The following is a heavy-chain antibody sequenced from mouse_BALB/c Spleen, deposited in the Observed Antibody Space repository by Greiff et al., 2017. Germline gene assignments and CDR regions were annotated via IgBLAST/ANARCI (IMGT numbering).Heavy chain of an antibody. CDR1: GYTFTNYW. D-gene: IGHD1-1*01. Sequence: VQLQQSGAELVRPGTSVKISCKASGYTFTNYWLGWVKQRPGHGLEWIGDIYPGGGYTNYNEKFKGKATLTADTSSSTAYMQLSSLTSEDSAVYFCARDYYGSSPYAMDYWGQGTSVTVSS. CDR3: ARDYYGSSPYAMDY. J-gene: IGHJ4*01. V-gene: IGHV1-63*02. CDR2: IYPGGGYT.